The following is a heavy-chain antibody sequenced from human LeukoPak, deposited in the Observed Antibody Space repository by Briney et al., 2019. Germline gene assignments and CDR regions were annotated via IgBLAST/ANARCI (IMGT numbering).Heavy chain of an antibody. CDR1: GYSISSGYY. J-gene: IGHJ4*02. CDR2: NYHSGST. CDR3: ARGPGGNYAPHYFDY. D-gene: IGHD2-2*01. V-gene: IGHV4-38-2*02. Sequence: SETLSLTCTVSGYSISSGYYWGWIRQPPGKVLEWIGSNYHSGSTYYNPSLKSRVTISVDTSKNQFSLKLSSVTAADTAVYYCARGPGGNYAPHYFDYWGQGTLVTVSS.